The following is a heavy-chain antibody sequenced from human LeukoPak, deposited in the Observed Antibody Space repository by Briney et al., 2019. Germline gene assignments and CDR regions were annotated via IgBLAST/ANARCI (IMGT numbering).Heavy chain of an antibody. V-gene: IGHV3-53*05. CDR2: IYSGGST. CDR1: GFTVSNNY. CDR3: AKDDYNTPYYMDV. Sequence: GGSLRLSCAASGFTVSNNYMRWVRQAPGKGLEWVSLIYSGGSTYYADSVKGRFIISRDNSKNTLYLQMNNLRAEDTALYYCAKDDYNTPYYMDVWGKGTTVTISS. D-gene: IGHD5-12*01. J-gene: IGHJ6*03.